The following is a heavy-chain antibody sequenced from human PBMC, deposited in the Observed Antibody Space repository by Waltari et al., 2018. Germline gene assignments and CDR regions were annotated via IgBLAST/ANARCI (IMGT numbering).Heavy chain of an antibody. J-gene: IGHJ4*02. D-gene: IGHD6-19*01. V-gene: IGHV4-34*01. CDR2: VNYSGST. Sequence: QVRLQQWGAGLLKPSETLSLTCVVSGGSLSGYYVSWIRQPPGKGLVWIGEVNYSGSTNYNPSLKSRITVSIDTSNNQFSLNLNSVTAADTAVYYCAKQVAGSGWYLGWGQGTLVTVSS. CDR1: GGSLSGYY. CDR3: AKQVAGSGWYLG.